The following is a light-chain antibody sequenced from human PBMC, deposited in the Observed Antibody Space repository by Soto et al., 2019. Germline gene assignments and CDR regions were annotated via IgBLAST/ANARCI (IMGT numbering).Light chain of an antibody. Sequence: EIVLTQSPGTLSLSPGEIATLSCRASQSLSSTYLAWYQQKPGQAPRLLIYAASTRATGIPDRFSGSGSGTDFTLTISRLEPEDVAVYYCQRYGSAPLTFGQGKRLEIK. CDR2: AAS. V-gene: IGKV3-20*01. J-gene: IGKJ5*01. CDR1: QSLSSTY. CDR3: QRYGSAPLT.